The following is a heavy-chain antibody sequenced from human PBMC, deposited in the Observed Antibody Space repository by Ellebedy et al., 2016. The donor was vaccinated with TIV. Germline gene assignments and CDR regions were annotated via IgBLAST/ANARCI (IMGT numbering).Heavy chain of an antibody. J-gene: IGHJ4*02. V-gene: IGHV1-69*04. CDR2: IIPILGIA. CDR3: ARALYCSSTSCYSSDY. Sequence: AASVKVSCKASGGTFSSYAISWARQAPGQGLEWMGRIIPILGIANYAQKFQGRVTITADKSTRTAYMELSSLRSEDTAVYYCARALYCSSTSCYSSDYWGQGTLVTVSS. CDR1: GGTFSSYA. D-gene: IGHD2-2*01.